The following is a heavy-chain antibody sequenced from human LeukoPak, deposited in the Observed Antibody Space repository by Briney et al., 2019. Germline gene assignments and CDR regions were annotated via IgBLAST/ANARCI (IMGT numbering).Heavy chain of an antibody. V-gene: IGHV4-4*07. CDR1: GGSISSYY. D-gene: IGHD1-26*01. Sequence: SETLSLTCTVSGGSISSYYWSWIRQPAGKGLEWIGRIYTSGSTNYNPSLKSRVTMSVDTSKNQFSLKLSSVTAADTAVYYCARELYYSPKTYYYYMDVWGKGTTVTVSS. CDR2: IYTSGST. CDR3: ARELYYSPKTYYYYMDV. J-gene: IGHJ6*03.